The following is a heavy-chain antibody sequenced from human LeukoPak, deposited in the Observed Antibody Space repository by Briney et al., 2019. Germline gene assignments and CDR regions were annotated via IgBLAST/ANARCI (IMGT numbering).Heavy chain of an antibody. V-gene: IGHV3-20*04. J-gene: IGHJ4*02. Sequence: GGSLRLSCAASGFTFNDYGMSWVRQGPGKGLEWVYGINWNGGTTGYADSVRGRFTISRDNAKNSLYLQMNSLRAEDTALYYCARDKHYYDSSNYVWGQGTLVTVSS. D-gene: IGHD3-22*01. CDR2: INWNGGTT. CDR1: GFTFNDYG. CDR3: ARDKHYYDSSNYV.